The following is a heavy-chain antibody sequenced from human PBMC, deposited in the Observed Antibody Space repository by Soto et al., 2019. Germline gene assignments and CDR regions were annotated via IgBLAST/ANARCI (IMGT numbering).Heavy chain of an antibody. J-gene: IGHJ4*02. Sequence: GASVKVSCKASGYTFTSYDTNWVRQATGQGLEWMGWMNPNSGNTGYAQKFQGRVTMTRNTSISTAYMELSSLRSEDTAVYYCARVRVSGPSDWAELGYWGQGTLVTVSS. CDR2: MNPNSGNT. D-gene: IGHD3-10*01. V-gene: IGHV1-8*01. CDR1: GYTFTSYD. CDR3: ARVRVSGPSDWAELGY.